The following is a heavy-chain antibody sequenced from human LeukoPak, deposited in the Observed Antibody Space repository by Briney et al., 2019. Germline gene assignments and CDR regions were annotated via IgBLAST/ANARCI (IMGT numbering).Heavy chain of an antibody. Sequence: ASVKVSCKASGYTFTSYYMHWVRQAPGQGLEWMGIINPSGGSTSYAQKFQGRVTMTRDTSTSTVYMELSSLRSEDTAVYYCARGATIFGVVRGWFDPWGQGTLVTVSS. V-gene: IGHV1-46*01. J-gene: IGHJ5*02. D-gene: IGHD3-3*01. CDR3: ARGATIFGVVRGWFDP. CDR2: INPSGGST. CDR1: GYTFTSYY.